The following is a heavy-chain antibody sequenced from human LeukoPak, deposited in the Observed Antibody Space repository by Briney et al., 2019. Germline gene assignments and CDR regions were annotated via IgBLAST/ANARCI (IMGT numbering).Heavy chain of an antibody. CDR1: GFTFSSYA. J-gene: IGHJ6*04. D-gene: IGHD2-21*02. V-gene: IGHV3-30*04. CDR3: ASRVVTAIPDV. Sequence: PGRSLRLSCAASGFTFSSYAMHWVRQAPGKGLEWVAVISYDGSNKYYADSVKGRFTISRDNSKNALYLQMNSLRAEDTAVYYCASRVVTAIPDVWGKGTTVTVSS. CDR2: ISYDGSNK.